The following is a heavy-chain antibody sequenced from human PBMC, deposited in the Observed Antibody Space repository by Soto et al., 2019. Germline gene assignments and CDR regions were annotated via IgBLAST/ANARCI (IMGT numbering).Heavy chain of an antibody. CDR2: IYYSGST. D-gene: IGHD3-10*01. V-gene: IGHV4-59*01. CDR3: VRVGREYYYGSGAIDY. CDR1: GGSIRSYY. Sequence: AETLSLTCTFSGGSIRSYYWSLIRQPPGKGLEWIGYIYYSGSTNYNPSLKSRVTISVDTSKNQFSLKLSSVTAADTAVYYCVRVGREYYYGSGAIDYWGQGTLVTVSS. J-gene: IGHJ4*02.